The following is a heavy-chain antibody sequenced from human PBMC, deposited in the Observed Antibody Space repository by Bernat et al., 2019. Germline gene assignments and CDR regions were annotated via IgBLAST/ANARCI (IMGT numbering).Heavy chain of an antibody. CDR1: GFTFGDYA. J-gene: IGHJ1*01. D-gene: IGHD4-17*01. CDR3: TISNDYGDEYFQH. CDR2: IRSKAYGGTT. V-gene: IGHV3-49*04. Sequence: EVRLVESGGGLVQPGRSLRLSCTASGFTFGDYAMSWVRQAPGKGLEWVGFIRSKAYGGTTEYAASVKGRFTISRDDSKSIAYLQMNSLKTEDTAVYYCTISNDYGDEYFQHWGQGTLVTVSS.